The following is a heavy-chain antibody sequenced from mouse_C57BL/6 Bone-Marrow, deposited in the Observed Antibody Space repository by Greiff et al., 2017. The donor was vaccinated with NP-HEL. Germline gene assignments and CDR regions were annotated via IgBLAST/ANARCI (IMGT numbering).Heavy chain of an antibody. D-gene: IGHD1-1*01. J-gene: IGHJ1*03. CDR1: GYTFTSYG. V-gene: IGHV1-58*01. CDR3: ARRELRRGWYFDV. CDR2: IYIGNGYT. Sequence: DVKLQESGAELVRPGSSVKMSCKTSGYTFTSYGINWVKQRPGQGLEWIGYIYIGNGYTEYNEKFKGKATLTSDTSSSTAYMQLSSLTSEDSAIYFCARRELRRGWYFDVWGTGTTVTVSS.